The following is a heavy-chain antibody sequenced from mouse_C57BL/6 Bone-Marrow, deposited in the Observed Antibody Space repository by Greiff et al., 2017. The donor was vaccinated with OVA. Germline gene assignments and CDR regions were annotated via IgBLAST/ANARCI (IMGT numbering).Heavy chain of an antibody. D-gene: IGHD4-1*01. CDR1: GYTFTDYY. V-gene: IGHV1-26*01. CDR3: AREGLGLGFAY. CDR2: INPNNGGT. Sequence: EVQLQQSGPELVKPGASVKISCKASGYTFTDYYMNWVKQSHGKSLEWIGDINPNNGGTSYNQKFKGKATLTVDKSSSTAYMELRSLTSEDSAVXYCAREGLGLGFAYWGQGTLVTVSA. J-gene: IGHJ3*01.